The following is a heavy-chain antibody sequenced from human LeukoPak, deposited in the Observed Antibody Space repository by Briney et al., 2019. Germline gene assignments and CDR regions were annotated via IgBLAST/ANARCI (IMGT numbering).Heavy chain of an antibody. Sequence: GGSLRLSCAASGFTFSAYGMHWVRQAPGKGLEWVAFLRYDGTNEYYSDSVRGRFSISRDNSKNTVYLQMSRLRAEDPAVYYCAKERIALGELLSSLEYWGQGILVTVSS. V-gene: IGHV3-30*02. D-gene: IGHD3-10*01. CDR3: AKERIALGELLSSLEY. J-gene: IGHJ4*02. CDR2: LRYDGTNE. CDR1: GFTFSAYG.